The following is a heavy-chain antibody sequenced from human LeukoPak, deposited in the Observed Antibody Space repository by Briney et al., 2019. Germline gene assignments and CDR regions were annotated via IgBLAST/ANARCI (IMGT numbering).Heavy chain of an antibody. CDR2: ISSSSSYI. V-gene: IGHV3-21*01. Sequence: PGGSLRLSCAASGFTFSSYSMNWVRQAPGKGLEWVSSISSSSSYIYYADSVKGRFTISRDNSKNTLYLQMNSLRAEDTTVYYCARDFVHGGNLDFDYWGQGTLVTVSS. J-gene: IGHJ4*02. CDR3: ARDFVHGGNLDFDY. CDR1: GFTFSSYS. D-gene: IGHD4-23*01.